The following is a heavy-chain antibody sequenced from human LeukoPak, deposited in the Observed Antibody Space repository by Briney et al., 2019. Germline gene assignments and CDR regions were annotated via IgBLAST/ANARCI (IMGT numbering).Heavy chain of an antibody. CDR3: ARTAYCGGDCLDAFDI. Sequence: SETLSLTCTVSGGSIGSGGYYWSWIRQHPGKGLEWIGYIYYSGSTYYNPSLKSRVTISVDTSKNQFSLKLSSVTAADTAVYYCARTAYCGGDCLDAFDIWGQGTMVTVSS. D-gene: IGHD2-21*02. CDR1: GGSIGSGGYY. J-gene: IGHJ3*02. V-gene: IGHV4-31*03. CDR2: IYYSGST.